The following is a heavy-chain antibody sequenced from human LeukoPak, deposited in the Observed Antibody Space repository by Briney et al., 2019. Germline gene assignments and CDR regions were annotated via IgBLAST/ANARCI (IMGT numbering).Heavy chain of an antibody. V-gene: IGHV1-18*01. D-gene: IGHD6-13*01. J-gene: IGHJ6*04. Sequence: ASVKVSCKASGYTFTSYGISWVRQAPGQGLEWMGWISAYNGNTNYTQKLQGRVTMTTDTSTSTAYMELRSLRSDDTAVYYCASAISGYSSSWYPIYYFYYGMDVWGEGTTVTVSS. CDR1: GYTFTSYG. CDR3: ASAISGYSSSWYPIYYFYYGMDV. CDR2: ISAYNGNT.